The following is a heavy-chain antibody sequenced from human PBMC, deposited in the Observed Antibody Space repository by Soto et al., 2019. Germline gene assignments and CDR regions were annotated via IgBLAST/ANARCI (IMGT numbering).Heavy chain of an antibody. CDR3: ANQLLYDFWSGYSYYFDY. J-gene: IGHJ4*02. Sequence: PGGSLRLSCAASGFTFSSYAMSWVRQAPGKGLEWVSAISGSGGSTYYADSVKGRFTISRDNSKNTLYLQMNSLRAEDTAVYYCANQLLYDFWSGYSYYFDYWGRGTLVTVSS. V-gene: IGHV3-23*01. CDR1: GFTFSSYA. CDR2: ISGSGGST. D-gene: IGHD3-3*01.